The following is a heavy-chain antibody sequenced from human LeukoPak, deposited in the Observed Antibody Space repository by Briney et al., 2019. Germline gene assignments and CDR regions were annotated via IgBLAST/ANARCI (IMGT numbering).Heavy chain of an antibody. Sequence: SETLSLTCTVSGASISSYYWSWIRQPPGKGLEWMGNMYYSGSTNYNPSLKSRVTISIHTSKNQFSLKLISVPAAHTAVFFCARERKVGNTGYYFDYWGKGNLVPVSS. CDR2: MYYSGST. D-gene: IGHD2/OR15-2a*01. V-gene: IGHV4-59*01. J-gene: IGHJ4*02. CDR3: ARERKVGNTGYYFDY. CDR1: GASISSYY.